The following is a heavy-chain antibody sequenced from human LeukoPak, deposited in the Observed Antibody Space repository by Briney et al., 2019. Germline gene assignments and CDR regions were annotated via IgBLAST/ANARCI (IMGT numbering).Heavy chain of an antibody. V-gene: IGHV1-69*05. CDR3: ARGGNRYYYDSSGYFVPYH. D-gene: IGHD3-22*01. CDR1: GGTFSSYA. CDR2: ITPIFGTA. J-gene: IGHJ5*02. Sequence: ASVKVSCKASGGTFSSYAISWVRQAPGQGLEWMGRITPIFGTANYAQKFQGRVTITTDESTSTAYMELSSLRSEDTAVYYCARGGNRYYYDSSGYFVPYHWGQGTLVTVSS.